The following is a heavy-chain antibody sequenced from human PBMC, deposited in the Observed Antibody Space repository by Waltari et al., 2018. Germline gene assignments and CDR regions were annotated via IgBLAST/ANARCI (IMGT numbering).Heavy chain of an antibody. J-gene: IGHJ2*01. CDR1: GLTFKNYA. Sequence: EVRVLESGGGLVQPGGSLRLSCAASGLTFKNYAMAWVRQAPGKGLECVAVITGGGTKTYYADSVKGRFTVSRDKSKNTLDLQMNNLRLDDTAVYFCAKGLGMRDWYFDIWGRGTLLTVSS. D-gene: IGHD7-27*01. CDR3: AKGLGMRDWYFDI. CDR2: ITGGGTKT. V-gene: IGHV3-23*01.